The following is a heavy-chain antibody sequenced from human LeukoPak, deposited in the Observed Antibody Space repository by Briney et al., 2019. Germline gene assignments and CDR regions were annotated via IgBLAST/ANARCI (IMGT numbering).Heavy chain of an antibody. CDR3: ARSGGYRTWFDP. Sequence: PSETLSLTCAVSGDSISSSIWWSWVRQPPGKGLEWIGEIYHSGSTNYNPSLKSRVTISVDKSKNQFSLKLSSVTAADTAVYYCARSGGYRTWFDPWGQGTLVTVSS. J-gene: IGHJ5*02. CDR1: GDSISSSIW. V-gene: IGHV4-4*02. CDR2: IYHSGST. D-gene: IGHD2-15*01.